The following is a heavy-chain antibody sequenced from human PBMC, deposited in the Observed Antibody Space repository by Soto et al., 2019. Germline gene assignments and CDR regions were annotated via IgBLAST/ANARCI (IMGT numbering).Heavy chain of an antibody. CDR3: ASKIVVVPAANVYYYYGMDV. CDR2: IIPIFGTA. D-gene: IGHD2-2*01. J-gene: IGHJ6*02. CDR1: GGTFSSYA. Sequence: QVQLVQSGAEVKKPGSSVKVSCKASGGTFSSYAISWVRQAPGQGLEWMGGIIPIFGTANYAQKFQGRVTITADESTGTAYMVLSSLRSEDTAVYYCASKIVVVPAANVYYYYGMDVWGQGTTVTVSS. V-gene: IGHV1-69*01.